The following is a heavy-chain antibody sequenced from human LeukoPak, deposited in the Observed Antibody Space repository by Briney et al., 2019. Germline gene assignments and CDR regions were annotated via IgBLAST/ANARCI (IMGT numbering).Heavy chain of an antibody. CDR2: IDYDGTTT. J-gene: IGHJ4*02. V-gene: IGHV3-74*01. Sequence: PGGPLRLSCAASGFTFSSFWMHWVRQAPGKGLVWVSRIDYDGTTTAYADSVKGRFTISRDNAKNTLFLQLNSLRVEDTAVYFCVRSRWGDFDHWGQGNLVTVSS. CDR3: VRSRWGDFDH. D-gene: IGHD3-16*01. CDR1: GFTFSSFW.